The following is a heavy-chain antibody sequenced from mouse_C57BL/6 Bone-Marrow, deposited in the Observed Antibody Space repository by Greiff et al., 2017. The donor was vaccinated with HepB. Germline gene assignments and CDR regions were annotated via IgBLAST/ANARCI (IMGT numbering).Heavy chain of an antibody. V-gene: IGHV1-39*01. Sequence: EVKLMESGPELVKPGASVKISCKASGYSFTDYNMNWVKQSNGKSLEWIGVINPNYGTTSYNQKFKGKATLTVDQSSSTAYMQLNSLTSEDSAVYYCEVAHWYFDVWGTGTTVTVSS. CDR3: EVAHWYFDV. J-gene: IGHJ1*03. CDR2: INPNYGTT. D-gene: IGHD1-1*01. CDR1: GYSFTDYN.